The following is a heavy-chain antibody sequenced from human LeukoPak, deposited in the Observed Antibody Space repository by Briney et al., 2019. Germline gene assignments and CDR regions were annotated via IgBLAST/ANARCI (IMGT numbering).Heavy chain of an antibody. CDR3: ARETHYDSSGYHNDY. CDR2: ISSSGSFI. V-gene: IGHV3-11*04. J-gene: IGHJ4*02. CDR1: GFTFGDYA. Sequence: GGSLRLSCTASGFTFGDYAMSWIRQAPGKGLEWVSYISSSGSFIYYADSVKGRFTISRDNAKNSLYLQMNSLRAEDTAVYYCARETHYDSSGYHNDYWGQGTLVTVSS. D-gene: IGHD3-22*01.